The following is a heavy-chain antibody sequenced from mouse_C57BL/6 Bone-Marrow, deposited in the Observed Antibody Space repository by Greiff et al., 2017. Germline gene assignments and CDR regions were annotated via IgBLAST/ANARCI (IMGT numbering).Heavy chain of an antibody. CDR2: IHPNSGST. V-gene: IGHV1-64*01. D-gene: IGHD2-1*01. CDR1: GYTFTSYW. Sequence: QVQLQQPGAELVKPGASVKLSCKASGYTFTSYWMHWVQQRPGQGLEWIGMIHPNSGSTNYNEKFKSKATLTVDKSSSTAYMQLRSLTSEDSAVDYCARWDGNYDFDYWGQGTTLTVSA. CDR3: ARWDGNYDFDY. J-gene: IGHJ2*01.